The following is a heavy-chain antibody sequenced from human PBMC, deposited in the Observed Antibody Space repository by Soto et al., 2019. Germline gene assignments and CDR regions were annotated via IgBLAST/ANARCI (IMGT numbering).Heavy chain of an antibody. Sequence: SVKVSCKASGGTFSSYAISWVRQAPGQGLEWMGGIIPIFGTANYAQKFQGRVTMTRDTSTSTVYMELSSLRSEDTAVYYCATGYYYESSGYPTPYYHGMDVWGQGTTGTVSS. D-gene: IGHD3-22*01. CDR1: GGTFSSYA. CDR2: IIPIFGTA. V-gene: IGHV1-69*05. CDR3: ATGYYYESSGYPTPYYHGMDV. J-gene: IGHJ6*02.